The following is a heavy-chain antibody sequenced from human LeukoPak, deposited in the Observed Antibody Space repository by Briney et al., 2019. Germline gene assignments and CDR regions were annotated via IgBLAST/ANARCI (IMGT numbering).Heavy chain of an antibody. CDR1: GGSFSGYY. CDR3: ARRGRYSSSWYSD. J-gene: IGHJ4*02. V-gene: IGHV4-34*01. D-gene: IGHD6-13*01. CDR2: INHSGST. Sequence: PPETLSLTCAVYGGSFSGYYWSWIRQPPGKGLEWIGEINHSGSTNYNPSLKSRVTISVDTSKNQFSLKLSSVTAADTAVYYCARRGRYSSSWYSDWGQGTLVTVSS.